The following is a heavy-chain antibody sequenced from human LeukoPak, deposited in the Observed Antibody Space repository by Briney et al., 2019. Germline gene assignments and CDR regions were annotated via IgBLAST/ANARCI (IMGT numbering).Heavy chain of an antibody. CDR2: ISAYNGNI. Sequence: ASVKVSCKAPGYTFTSYGISWVRQAPGQGLEWLGWISAYNGNIRSAQKFQGRVTMTTDISTSTAYMELRSLRSDDTAVYYCARDGYYYDTSGYPDYWGQGALVTVPS. J-gene: IGHJ4*02. CDR3: ARDGYYYDTSGYPDY. CDR1: GYTFTSYG. D-gene: IGHD3-22*01. V-gene: IGHV1-18*01.